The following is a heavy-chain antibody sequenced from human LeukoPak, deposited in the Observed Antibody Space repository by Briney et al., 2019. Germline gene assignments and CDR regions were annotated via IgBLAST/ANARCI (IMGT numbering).Heavy chain of an antibody. CDR3: ARGGNTAPDFDY. Sequence: PGGPVTLPCAVSGFTYSRYWMLWLRQTPEKALVCVSRLNSGGSRTSYAASVKGRFTISRNNAKNLLYLQMNSLRADDTAVYYCARGGNTAPDFDYWGQGTLVTVSS. CDR2: LNSGGSRT. J-gene: IGHJ4*02. V-gene: IGHV3-74*01. D-gene: IGHD5-18*01. CDR1: GFTYSRYW.